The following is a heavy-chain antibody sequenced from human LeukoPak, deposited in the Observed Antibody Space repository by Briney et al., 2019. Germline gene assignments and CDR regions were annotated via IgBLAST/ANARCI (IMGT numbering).Heavy chain of an antibody. CDR2: IYTGSKT. J-gene: IGHJ2*01. Sequence: GGSLRLSCAASGFTVSSNYMSWVRQAPGKGLEWVSVIYTGSKTYYADSVKGRFTISRDNSKNTLNLQMNSLSAEDTAVYYCARGDSGSSYYWYFDLWGRGTLVTVSS. D-gene: IGHD1-26*01. V-gene: IGHV3-66*01. CDR3: ARGDSGSSYYWYFDL. CDR1: GFTVSSNY.